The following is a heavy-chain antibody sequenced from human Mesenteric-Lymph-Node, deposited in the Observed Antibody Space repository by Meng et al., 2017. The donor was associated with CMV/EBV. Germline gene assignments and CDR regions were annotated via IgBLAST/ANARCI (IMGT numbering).Heavy chain of an antibody. V-gene: IGHV3-30-3*01. CDR1: GFTFSSYA. Sequence: GGSLRLSCAASGFTFSSYAMHWVRQAPGKGLEWVAVISYDGSNKYYADSVKGRFTISRDNPKNTLYLQMNSLRAEDTAVYYCASPPSIAARGTMGYWGQGTLVTVSS. D-gene: IGHD6-6*01. CDR3: ASPPSIAARGTMGY. CDR2: ISYDGSNK. J-gene: IGHJ4*02.